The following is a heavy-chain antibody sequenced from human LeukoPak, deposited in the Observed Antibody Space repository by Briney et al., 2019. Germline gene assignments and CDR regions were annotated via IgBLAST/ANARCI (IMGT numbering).Heavy chain of an antibody. Sequence: SETLSLTCTVSGGSISSGDYYWSWIRQPPGKGLEWIGYIYYSGSTYYNPSLKSRVTISVDTSKNQFSLKLSSVTAADTAVYYCARVGSYAGYYYYYGMDVWGQGTTVTVSS. CDR2: IYYSGST. D-gene: IGHD2-15*01. CDR1: GGSISSGDYY. J-gene: IGHJ6*02. V-gene: IGHV4-30-4*01. CDR3: ARVGSYAGYYYYYGMDV.